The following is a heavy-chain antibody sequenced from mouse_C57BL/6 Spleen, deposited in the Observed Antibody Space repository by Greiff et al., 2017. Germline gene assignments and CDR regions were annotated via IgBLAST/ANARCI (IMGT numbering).Heavy chain of an antibody. CDR3: ARPIYYDYDGVFDY. CDR2: IDPANGNT. D-gene: IGHD2-4*01. Sequence: VQLQQSVAELVRPGASVKLSCTASGFNIKNTYMPWVKQRPEQGLEWIGRIDPANGNTKYAPKFQGKATITADTSSNTAYLQLSSLTSEDTAIYYCARPIYYDYDGVFDYWGQGTTLTVSS. V-gene: IGHV14-3*01. J-gene: IGHJ2*01. CDR1: GFNIKNTY.